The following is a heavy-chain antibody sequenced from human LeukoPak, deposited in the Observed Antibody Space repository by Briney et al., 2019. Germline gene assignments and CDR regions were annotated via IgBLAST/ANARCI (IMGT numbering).Heavy chain of an antibody. CDR1: GFTFSGST. CDR2: IRSKANNYAT. D-gene: IGHD1-26*01. Sequence: GGSLKLSCAASGFTFSGSTMHWVRQASGKGLEWVGRIRSKANNYATAYATSVKGRFTLSRDDSKNTAYLQMNSLKTENTAVYYCIRGAASGSYYGFDVWGQGATVTVSS. J-gene: IGHJ6*02. V-gene: IGHV3-73*01. CDR3: IRGAASGSYYGFDV.